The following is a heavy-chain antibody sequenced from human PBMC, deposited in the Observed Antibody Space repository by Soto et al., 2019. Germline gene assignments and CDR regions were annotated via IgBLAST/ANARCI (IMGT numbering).Heavy chain of an antibody. CDR2: LSGDGDSI. CDR1: GFTFSNYA. D-gene: IGHD1-1*01. CDR3: AKDTKEL. Sequence: EVQLLESGGGFVQPGGSLRLSCAASGFTFSNYAMSWVRQGPGKGLEWVSALSGDGDSIYYSDSVKGRFTSSRDNSKNTVYLHMSSLRVEDTAVYYCAKDTKELWGRGTLVTVSS. J-gene: IGHJ2*01. V-gene: IGHV3-23*01.